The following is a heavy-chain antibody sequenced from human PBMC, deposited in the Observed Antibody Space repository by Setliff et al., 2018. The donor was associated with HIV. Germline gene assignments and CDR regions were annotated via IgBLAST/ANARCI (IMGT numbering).Heavy chain of an antibody. D-gene: IGHD3-22*01. CDR3: ARGPNYYDSSGYYYRDAFDI. CDR1: GYTFTSYD. J-gene: IGHJ3*02. CDR2: MNPNSGNT. Sequence: ASVKVSCKASGYTFTSYDINWVRQATGQGLEWMGWMNPNSGNTGYAQKFQGRVTMTRNTSISTAYMELSSLRSEDTAVYYCARGPNYYDSSGYYYRDAFDIWGQATMVTVSS. V-gene: IGHV1-8*02.